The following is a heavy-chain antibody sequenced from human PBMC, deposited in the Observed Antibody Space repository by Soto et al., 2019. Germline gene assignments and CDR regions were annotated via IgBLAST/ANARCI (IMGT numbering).Heavy chain of an antibody. CDR3: ASTPTGLNRY. V-gene: IGHV3-21*01. Sequence: GGSLRLSCAASGFTFSSYSMNWVRQAPGKGLEWVSPISSSSSYIYYADSVKGRFTISRDNAKNSLYLQMNSLRAEDTAVYYCASTPTGLNRYWGQGTLVTVSS. D-gene: IGHD1-1*01. CDR1: GFTFSSYS. CDR2: ISSSSSYI. J-gene: IGHJ4*02.